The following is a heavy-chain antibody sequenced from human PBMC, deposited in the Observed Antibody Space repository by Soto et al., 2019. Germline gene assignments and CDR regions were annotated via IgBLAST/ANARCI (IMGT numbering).Heavy chain of an antibody. CDR2: INSTSTTI. J-gene: IGHJ5*02. CDR3: VRASVSLDNWFDP. CDR1: GFTFSSYA. V-gene: IGHV3-48*02. Sequence: GGSLTLSYAASGFTFSSYAMNWVRQAPGKGLEWVSDINSTSTTILYAESAKGRFTISRDNANKSLYLRMNSLRDEDTAVYYYVRASVSLDNWFDPWGQGTLVTVSS.